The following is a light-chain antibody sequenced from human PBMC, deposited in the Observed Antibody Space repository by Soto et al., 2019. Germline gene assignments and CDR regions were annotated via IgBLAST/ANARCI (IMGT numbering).Light chain of an antibody. J-gene: IGLJ2*01. Sequence: QAVVTQPASVSGSPGQSITISCTGTSSDVGGYNYVSWYQQLPGKAPKLIIYDVNNRPSGVSNRFSGSKSGNTASLTISGLQAEDEADYYCSSYTSSSTHVVFGGGTKLTVL. V-gene: IGLV2-14*01. CDR2: DVN. CDR1: SSDVGGYNY. CDR3: SSYTSSSTHVV.